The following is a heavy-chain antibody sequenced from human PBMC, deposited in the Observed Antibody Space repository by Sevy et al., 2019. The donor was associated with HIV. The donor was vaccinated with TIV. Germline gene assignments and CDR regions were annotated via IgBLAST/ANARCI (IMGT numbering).Heavy chain of an antibody. CDR2: IYPGDSDT. D-gene: IGHD2-21*01. CDR3: GRLPGRGDQHARKAFDI. CDR1: GYSFTTYW. V-gene: IGHV5-51*01. Sequence: GESLKISCKGSGYSFTTYWIGWVRQMPGKGLEWMGIIYPGDSDTRYSPSFQGQVTISADKSISTAYLQWSSLKASDTAMYYCGRLPGRGDQHARKAFDIWGQGTMVTVSS. J-gene: IGHJ3*02.